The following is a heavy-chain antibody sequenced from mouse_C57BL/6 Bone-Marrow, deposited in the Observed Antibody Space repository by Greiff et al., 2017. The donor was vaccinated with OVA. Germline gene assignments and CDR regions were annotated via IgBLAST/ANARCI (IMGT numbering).Heavy chain of an antibody. J-gene: IGHJ2*01. CDR3: ARGYSNYEDY. CDR2: ISSGSSTI. D-gene: IGHD2-5*01. V-gene: IGHV5-17*01. CDR1: GFTFSDYG. Sequence: EVKLMESGGGLVKPGGSLKLSCAASGFTFSDYGMHWVRQAPEKGLEWVAYISSGSSTIYYADTVKGRFTLSRDNAKNTLFLQMTSLRAEDTAMYYCARGYSNYEDYWGQGTTLTVSS.